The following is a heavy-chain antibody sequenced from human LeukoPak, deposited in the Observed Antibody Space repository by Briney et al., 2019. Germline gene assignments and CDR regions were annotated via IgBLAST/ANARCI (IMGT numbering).Heavy chain of an antibody. Sequence: ASVKVSCKASGYTFTGYYMHWMRQAPGQGLEWMGIINPSGGSTSYAQKFQGRVTMTRDTSTSTVYMGLSSLRSEDTAVYYCARGRTTKPNTNYDILTLENPWGQGTLVTVSS. CDR1: GYTFTGYY. J-gene: IGHJ5*02. CDR3: ARGRTTKPNTNYDILTLENP. V-gene: IGHV1-46*01. D-gene: IGHD3-9*01. CDR2: INPSGGST.